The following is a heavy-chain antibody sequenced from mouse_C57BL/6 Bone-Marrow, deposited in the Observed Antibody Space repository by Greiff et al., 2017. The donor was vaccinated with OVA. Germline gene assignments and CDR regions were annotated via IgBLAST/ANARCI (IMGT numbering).Heavy chain of an antibody. Sequence: EVKLVESGPGLAKPSQTLSLTCSVTGYSITSDYWHWIRKFPGNKLEYMGYISYSGSTYSYPSLKSRISITRDTSKNQYYLQLKSVTTEDTATYYCAREVGWYFDVWGTGTTVTVSS. CDR1: GYSITSDY. CDR2: ISYSGST. J-gene: IGHJ1*03. V-gene: IGHV3-8*01. D-gene: IGHD1-1*01. CDR3: AREVGWYFDV.